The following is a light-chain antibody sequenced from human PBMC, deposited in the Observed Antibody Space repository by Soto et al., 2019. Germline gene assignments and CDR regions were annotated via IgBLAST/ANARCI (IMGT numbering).Light chain of an antibody. Sequence: QSVMWQPPSVSAAPGQRVTISCSGSSSNIGGNSVSWYQQLPGTAPKLLIYDDDQRPSGIPDRFSGSKSGTSATLGITGFQTGDEADYYCGSWDSSLSAYVFGTGTKLTVL. CDR2: DDD. J-gene: IGLJ1*01. CDR3: GSWDSSLSAYV. CDR1: SSNIGGNS. V-gene: IGLV1-51*01.